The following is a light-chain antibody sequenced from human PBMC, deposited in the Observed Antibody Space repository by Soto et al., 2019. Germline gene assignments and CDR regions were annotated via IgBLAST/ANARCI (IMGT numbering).Light chain of an antibody. V-gene: IGKV4-1*01. CDR3: QQYYSTPWT. J-gene: IGKJ1*01. CDR1: QSVLYSSNNKNY. CDR2: WAS. Sequence: DIVMTQSPDSLAVYLGERATINCKSSQSVLYSSNNKNYLAWYQQKPGQPTKLLIYWASTRESGVPDRFSGSWSGTDFTLTISSLQAEDVAVYYCQQYYSTPWTFGQGTKVEIK.